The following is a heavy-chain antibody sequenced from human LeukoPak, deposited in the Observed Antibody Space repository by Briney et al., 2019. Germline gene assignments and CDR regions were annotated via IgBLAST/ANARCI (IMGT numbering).Heavy chain of an antibody. CDR1: GGSISSSSYY. Sequence: SETLSLTCTVSGGSISSSSYYWGWIRQPPGKGLEWIGSIYYSGSTYYNPSLKSRVTISVDTSKNQFSLKLSSVTAADTAVYYCASPSRLRCGGKTDYFDYWGQGTLVTVSS. D-gene: IGHD4-23*01. V-gene: IGHV4-39*07. J-gene: IGHJ4*02. CDR2: IYYSGST. CDR3: ASPSRLRCGGKTDYFDY.